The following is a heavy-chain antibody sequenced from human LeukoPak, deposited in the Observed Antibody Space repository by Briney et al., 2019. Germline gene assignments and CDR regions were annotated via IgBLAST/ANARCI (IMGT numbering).Heavy chain of an antibody. CDR1: GFTFSSYG. CDR2: IWYDGSNK. V-gene: IGHV3-33*06. J-gene: IGHJ4*02. D-gene: IGHD2-2*01. CDR3: AKDARSSTSCYAN. Sequence: GGSLRLSGAASGFTFSSYGMHWVRQAPGKGLEWVAVIWYDGSNKYYADSVKGRFTISRDNSKNTLYLQMNSLRAEDTAVYYCAKDARSSTSCYANWGPGTLVTVSS.